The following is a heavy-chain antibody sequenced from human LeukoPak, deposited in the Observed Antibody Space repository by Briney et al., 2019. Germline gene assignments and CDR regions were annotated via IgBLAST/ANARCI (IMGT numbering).Heavy chain of an antibody. Sequence: SGGSLRLSCAASGFTFSSYAMHWVRQAPGKGLEWAAVISYDGSNKYYADSVKGRFTISRDNSKNTLYLQMNSLRAEDTAVYYCARGVGVVVPAAIGRAMDVWGKGTTVTVSS. J-gene: IGHJ6*03. CDR2: ISYDGSNK. D-gene: IGHD2-2*01. CDR1: GFTFSSYA. CDR3: ARGVGVVVPAAIGRAMDV. V-gene: IGHV3-30*04.